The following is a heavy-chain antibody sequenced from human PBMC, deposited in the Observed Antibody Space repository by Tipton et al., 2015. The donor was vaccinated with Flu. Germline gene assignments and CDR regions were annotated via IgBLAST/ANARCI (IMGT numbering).Heavy chain of an antibody. Sequence: SLRLSCAASGFTFSSYEMNWVRQAPGKGLEWVSYISSSGSTIYYADSVKGRFTISRDNAKNSLYLQMNSLRAEDTAVYYCARDSSRQLGTKGGDDFDYWGQGTLVTVSS. CDR3: ARDSSRQLGTKGGDDFDY. CDR2: ISSSGSTI. CDR1: GFTFSSYE. J-gene: IGHJ4*02. V-gene: IGHV3-48*03. D-gene: IGHD6-13*01.